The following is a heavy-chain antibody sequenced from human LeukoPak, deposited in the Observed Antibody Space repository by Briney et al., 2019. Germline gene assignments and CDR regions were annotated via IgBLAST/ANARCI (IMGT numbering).Heavy chain of an antibody. Sequence: PSQTLSLTCAISGDSVSSNSAAWNWIRQSPSRGFEWLGRTYYRSKWYNDYAVSVESRITINPDTSKNQFSLQLNSVTPEDTAVYYCARGYSSGWYVLNWFDPWGQGTLVTVSS. D-gene: IGHD6-19*01. CDR1: GDSVSSNSAA. CDR2: TYYRSKWYN. CDR3: ARGYSSGWYVLNWFDP. J-gene: IGHJ5*02. V-gene: IGHV6-1*01.